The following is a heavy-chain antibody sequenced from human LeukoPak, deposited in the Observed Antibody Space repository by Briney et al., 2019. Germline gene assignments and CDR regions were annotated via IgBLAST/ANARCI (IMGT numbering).Heavy chain of an antibody. V-gene: IGHV1-18*01. CDR3: ARVWGVLFDY. CDR1: GYSFTSYG. Sequence: GESLKTSCKGSGYSFTSYGISWVRQAPGQGLEWMGWISAYNGNTNYAQKLQGRVTMTTDASTSTAYMELRSLRSDDTAVYYCARVWGVLFDYWGQGTLVTVSS. CDR2: ISAYNGNT. J-gene: IGHJ4*02. D-gene: IGHD3-10*01.